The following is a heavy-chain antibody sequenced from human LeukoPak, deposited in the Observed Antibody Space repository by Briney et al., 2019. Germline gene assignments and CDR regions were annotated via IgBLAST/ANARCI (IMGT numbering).Heavy chain of an antibody. CDR2: IYYSGST. D-gene: IGHD3-16*02. J-gene: IGHJ5*02. Sequence: SETLSFTCTVSGGSISSYYWSWIRQPPGKGLEWIGYIYYSGSTNYNPSLKSRVTISVDTSKNQFSLKLSSVTAADTAVYYCARGSVTFGGVIVIPFDPWGQGTLVTVSS. CDR1: GGSISSYY. V-gene: IGHV4-59*01. CDR3: ARGSVTFGGVIVIPFDP.